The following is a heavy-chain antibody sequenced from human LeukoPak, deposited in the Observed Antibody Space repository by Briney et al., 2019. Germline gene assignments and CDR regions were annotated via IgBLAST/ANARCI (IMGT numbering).Heavy chain of an antibody. CDR3: ARFGRSWNYPFDY. Sequence: ASVKVSCKASGYTFTSYDINWVRQAPGQGLEWMGGIIPIFGTANYAQKFQGRVTITADESTSTAYMELSSLRSEDTAVYYCARFGRSWNYPFDYWGQGTLVTVSS. D-gene: IGHD1-7*01. CDR1: GYTFTSYD. V-gene: IGHV1-69*13. J-gene: IGHJ4*02. CDR2: IIPIFGTA.